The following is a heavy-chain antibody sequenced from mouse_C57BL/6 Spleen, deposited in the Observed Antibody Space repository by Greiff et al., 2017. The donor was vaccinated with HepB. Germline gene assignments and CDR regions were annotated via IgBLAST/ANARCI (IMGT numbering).Heavy chain of an antibody. V-gene: IGHV1-55*01. Sequence: QVQLQQPGAELVKPGASVKMSCKASGYTFTSYWITWVKQRPGQGLEWIGDIHPGSGSTNYNEKFKSKATLTVDTSSSTAYMQLSSLTSEDSAVYDCAREGNRVVVNWDFGVWGTGTTVTVSS. CDR3: AREGNRVVVNWDFGV. CDR2: IHPGSGST. J-gene: IGHJ1*03. CDR1: GYTFTSYW. D-gene: IGHD1-1*01.